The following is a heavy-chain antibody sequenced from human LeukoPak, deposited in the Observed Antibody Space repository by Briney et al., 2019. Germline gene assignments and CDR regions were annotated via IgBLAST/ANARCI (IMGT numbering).Heavy chain of an antibody. D-gene: IGHD6-6*01. CDR3: ARDLEYSSSSGENYFDY. V-gene: IGHV1-46*01. CDR2: INPSGGST. J-gene: IGHJ4*02. CDR1: GYTFTSYY. Sequence: ASVKVSCKASGYTFTSYYMHWVRQAPGQGLEWMGIINPSGGSTSYAQKFQGRVTTTRDMSTSTVYMELSSLRSEDTAVYYCARDLEYSSSSGENYFDYWGQGTLVTVSS.